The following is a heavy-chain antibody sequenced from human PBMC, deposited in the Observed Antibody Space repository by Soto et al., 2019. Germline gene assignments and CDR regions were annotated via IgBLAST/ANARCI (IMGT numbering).Heavy chain of an antibody. Sequence: PSETLSLTCTVSGGSISSNYWSWIRQPAGKGLEWIGRMHSNGSTNYNPSLKSRVTMSVDTSKNQFSLKMSSVTAADTAVYYCASLPTVSSSALWGQGILVTVSS. CDR1: GGSISSNY. V-gene: IGHV4-4*07. J-gene: IGHJ4*02. CDR2: MHSNGST. D-gene: IGHD4-4*01. CDR3: ASLPTVSSSAL.